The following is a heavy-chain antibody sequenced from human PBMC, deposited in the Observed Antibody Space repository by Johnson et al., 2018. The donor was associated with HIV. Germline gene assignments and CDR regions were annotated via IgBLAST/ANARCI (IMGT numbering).Heavy chain of an antibody. CDR3: ARVTHSYGYWGAFDI. D-gene: IGHD5-18*01. Sequence: QVQLVESGGGLVQPGGSLRLSCAASGFTVSSNYMSWVRQAPGKGLEWVAVISYDGSNKYYADSVKGRFTISRDNSKNTLYLQMNSLRAGDTAVYYCARVTHSYGYWGAFDIWGQGTMVTVSS. J-gene: IGHJ3*02. V-gene: IGHV3-30*14. CDR2: ISYDGSNK. CDR1: GFTVSSNY.